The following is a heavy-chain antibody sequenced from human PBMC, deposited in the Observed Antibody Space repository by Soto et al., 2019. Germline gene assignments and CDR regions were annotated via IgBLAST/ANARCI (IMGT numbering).Heavy chain of an antibody. V-gene: IGHV4-59*01. CDR2: IHYSGST. Sequence: PSETLSLTCTVSGGSISSYYWSWIRQPPGKGLEWIGYIHYSGSTNYNPSLKSRVTISVDTSKNQFSLKVSSVTAADTAVYYCARYDSSGYGYFGYWGQGTLVTVSS. CDR1: GGSISSYY. D-gene: IGHD3-22*01. CDR3: ARYDSSGYGYFGY. J-gene: IGHJ4*02.